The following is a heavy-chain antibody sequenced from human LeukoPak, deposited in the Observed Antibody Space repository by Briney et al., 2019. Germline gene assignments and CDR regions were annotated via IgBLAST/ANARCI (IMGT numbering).Heavy chain of an antibody. J-gene: IGHJ4*02. V-gene: IGHV1-69*13. Sequence: ASVKVSCKASGGTFSSYAISWVRQAPGQGLEWMGGIIPIFGTANYAQKFQGRVTITADESTSTAYMELSSLRSEDTAVYYCAREISGSYNDYFDYWGQGTLVTVSS. D-gene: IGHD3-10*01. CDR1: GGTFSSYA. CDR2: IIPIFGTA. CDR3: AREISGSYNDYFDY.